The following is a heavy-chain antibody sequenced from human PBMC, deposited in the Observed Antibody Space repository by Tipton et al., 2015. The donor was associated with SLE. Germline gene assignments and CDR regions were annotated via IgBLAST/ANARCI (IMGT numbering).Heavy chain of an antibody. CDR3: AKDPDCSSTSCYKHCQH. CDR2: ISGSGGST. CDR1: GFTFSSYA. V-gene: IGHV3-23*01. Sequence: SLRLSCAASGFTFSSYAMSWVRQAPGKGLEWVSAISGSGGSTYYADSVKGRFTISRDNSKNTLYLQMNSLRAEDTAVYYCAKDPDCSSTSCYKHCQHWGQGTLATVSS. D-gene: IGHD2-2*02. J-gene: IGHJ1*01.